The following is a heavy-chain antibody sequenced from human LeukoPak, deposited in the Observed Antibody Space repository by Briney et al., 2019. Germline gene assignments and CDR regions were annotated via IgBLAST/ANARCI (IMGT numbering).Heavy chain of an antibody. D-gene: IGHD3-22*01. CDR3: ARDPHSSGYYYDMNYYYYGMDV. V-gene: IGHV1-18*01. CDR2: ISAYNGNT. CDR1: GYTFTSYS. J-gene: IGHJ6*02. Sequence: ASVKVSCKASGYTFTSYSISWVRQAPGQGLEWMGWISAYNGNTNYAQKLQGRVTMTTDTSTSTAYMELRSLRSDDTAVYYCARDPHSSGYYYDMNYYYYGMDVWGQGTTVTVSS.